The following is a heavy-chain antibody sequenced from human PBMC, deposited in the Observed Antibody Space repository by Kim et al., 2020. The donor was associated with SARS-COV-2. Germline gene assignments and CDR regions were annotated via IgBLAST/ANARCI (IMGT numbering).Heavy chain of an antibody. J-gene: IGHJ4*02. CDR1: GFTFSGYW. D-gene: IGHD5-12*01. Sequence: GGSLRLSCAASGFTFSGYWMTWVRQVPGKGLEWVANINQDGSENYYVESVKGRFTISRDNAKNSLYLQMYSLRPEDTAVYYCTILKGANFWGQGTLVTVSS. CDR2: INQDGSEN. V-gene: IGHV3-7*05. CDR3: TILKGANF.